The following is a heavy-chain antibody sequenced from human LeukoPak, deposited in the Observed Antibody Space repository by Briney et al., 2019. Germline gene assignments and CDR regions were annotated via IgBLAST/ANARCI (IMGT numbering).Heavy chain of an antibody. CDR1: GYTFTSYA. CDR3: ARADERYYDFWSGWAHYGMDV. Sequence: ASVKVSCKASGYTFTSYAMHWVRQAPGQRLEWMGWINAGNGNTKYSQKFQGRVTITRDTSASTAYMELSSLRSEDTAVYYCARADERYYDFWSGWAHYGMDVWGQGTTVTVSS. D-gene: IGHD3-3*01. CDR2: INAGNGNT. V-gene: IGHV1-3*01. J-gene: IGHJ6*02.